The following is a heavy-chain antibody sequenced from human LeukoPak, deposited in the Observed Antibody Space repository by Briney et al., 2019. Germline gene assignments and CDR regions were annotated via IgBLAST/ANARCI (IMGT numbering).Heavy chain of an antibody. CDR3: AKERTLAIYYFDY. Sequence: PGGSLRLSYAASGFSFSSYAMTWVRQAPGKGLEWVSAISGSGGSTYYADSVKGRFTVSRDNSKNTLYLQMNSLRAEDTAVYYCAKERTLAIYYFDYWGQGTLVTVSS. J-gene: IGHJ4*02. CDR2: ISGSGGST. D-gene: IGHD3-3*01. V-gene: IGHV3-23*01. CDR1: GFSFSSYA.